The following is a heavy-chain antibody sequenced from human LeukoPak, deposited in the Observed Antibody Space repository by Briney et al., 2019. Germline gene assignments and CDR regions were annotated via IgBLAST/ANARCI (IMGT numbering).Heavy chain of an antibody. Sequence: GGSLRLSCAAPGFTFSSYGMHWVRQAPGKGLEWVAVISYDGGHKYYGDSVKGRFTISRDSSKNTLYLQMNSLRAEDTAVYYCARPGIYCSSTSCYEDAFDIWGQGTMVTVSS. CDR3: ARPGIYCSSTSCYEDAFDI. J-gene: IGHJ3*02. D-gene: IGHD2-2*01. CDR1: GFTFSSYG. CDR2: ISYDGGHK. V-gene: IGHV3-30*03.